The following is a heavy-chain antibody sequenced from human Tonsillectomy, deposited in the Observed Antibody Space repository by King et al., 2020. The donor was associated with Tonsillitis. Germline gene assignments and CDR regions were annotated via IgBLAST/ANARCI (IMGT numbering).Heavy chain of an antibody. CDR2: IYHSGST. J-gene: IGHJ4*02. CDR1: GGSISSSNW. CDR3: ARDRKKATYYYVSSGYYLAYFDY. V-gene: IGHV4-4*02. D-gene: IGHD3-22*01. Sequence: QLQESGPGLVKPSGTLSLTCAVSGGSISSSNWWSWVRQPPGKGLEWIGEIYHSGSTNYNPSLKSRVTISVDKSKNQFSLKLSSVTAADTAVYYCARDRKKATYYYVSSGYYLAYFDYWGQGTLVTVSS.